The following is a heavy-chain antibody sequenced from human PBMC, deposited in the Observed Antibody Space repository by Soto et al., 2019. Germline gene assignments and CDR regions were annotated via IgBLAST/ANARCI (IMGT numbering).Heavy chain of an antibody. D-gene: IGHD2-15*01. Sequence: PSETLSLTCTVSGGSISFYHWSWIRQPPGKGLEWIGYIYYSGSTNYNPSLKSRVTISADTSKNQFSLRLTSVTAADTAVYHCARDWLGCSGDSCHPGSPGYYYYGMDVWGQGTTVTVSS. V-gene: IGHV4-59*12. CDR3: ARDWLGCSGDSCHPGSPGYYYYGMDV. CDR1: GGSISFYH. J-gene: IGHJ6*02. CDR2: IYYSGST.